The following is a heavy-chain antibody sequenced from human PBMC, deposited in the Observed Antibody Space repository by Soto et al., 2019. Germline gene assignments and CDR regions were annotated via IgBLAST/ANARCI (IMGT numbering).Heavy chain of an antibody. CDR1: GYTFTAFY. J-gene: IGHJ5*02. Sequence: QAQLMQSGSEVKKPGASVKVSCQASGYTFTAFYMNWVRQAPGQGLEWMGWVNPNTGVTKYAQKFQGRVTMTRDTSINTAYMELSGLTSDDTAVYYCTTLRLDPWGQGTLVTVSS. CDR3: TTLRLDP. D-gene: IGHD3-9*01. CDR2: VNPNTGVT. V-gene: IGHV1-2*02.